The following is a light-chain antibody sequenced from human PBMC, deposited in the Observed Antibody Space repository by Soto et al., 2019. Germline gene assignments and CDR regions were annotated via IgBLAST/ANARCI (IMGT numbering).Light chain of an antibody. J-gene: IGLJ2*01. CDR1: SSDVGGYKY. CDR2: DVS. Sequence: QLVLTQPASVSGSPGQSITISCTGTSSDVGGYKYVSWYQQHPGKAPKLLIYDVSNRPSGVSNRFSGSKSGNTASLTISGLHAEDEADYYCSSYTSSSTVVFCGGTKVTVL. V-gene: IGLV2-14*01. CDR3: SSYTSSSTVV.